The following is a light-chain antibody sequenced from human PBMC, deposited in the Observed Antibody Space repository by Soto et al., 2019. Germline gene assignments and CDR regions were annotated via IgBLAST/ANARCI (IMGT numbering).Light chain of an antibody. V-gene: IGKV3-11*01. CDR2: EAS. CDR1: QSVSNS. J-gene: IGKJ2*02. CDR3: QQRSTWPWT. Sequence: DIVLTQSPATLSLSPGERATLSCSASQSVSNSLAWYQQRPGQAPRLIIYEASKRATGIPASFSGSGSGTDFTLTISRLESEDFAVYYCQQRSTWPWTFGQGTNLEI.